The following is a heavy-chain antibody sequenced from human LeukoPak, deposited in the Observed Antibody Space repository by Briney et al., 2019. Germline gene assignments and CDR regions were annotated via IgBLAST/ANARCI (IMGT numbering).Heavy chain of an antibody. CDR3: ARAHSSGWPHMFDP. D-gene: IGHD6-19*01. Sequence: SETLSLTCTVSGGSISTYSWTWIRQPPGKGLEWIGNIYYSGSTNYNPSLKSRVTISIDTSKNQFFLKVSSVTAADTAVYYCARAHSSGWPHMFDPWGQGTLVTVSS. CDR1: GGSISTYS. J-gene: IGHJ5*02. CDR2: IYYSGST. V-gene: IGHV4-59*01.